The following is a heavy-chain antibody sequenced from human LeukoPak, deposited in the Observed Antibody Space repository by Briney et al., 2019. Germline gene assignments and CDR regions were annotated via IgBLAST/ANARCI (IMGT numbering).Heavy chain of an antibody. D-gene: IGHD3-16*01. CDR2: IYYSGST. V-gene: IGHV4-59*01. J-gene: IGHJ4*02. CDR3: AREGVGNFDY. Sequence: SETLSLTCTVSGGSISSYYWSWIRQPPGKGLEWIGYIYYSGSTNYNPSLKSRVTISVDTSKNQFSLKLSSVTAADTAVYYCAREGVGNFDYWGQGTLVTVSS. CDR1: GGSISSYY.